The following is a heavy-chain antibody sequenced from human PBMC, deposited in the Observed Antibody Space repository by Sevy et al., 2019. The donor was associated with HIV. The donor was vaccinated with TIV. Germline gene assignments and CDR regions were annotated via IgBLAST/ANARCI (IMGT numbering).Heavy chain of an antibody. J-gene: IGHJ4*02. CDR1: GFTLGGYA. V-gene: IGHV3-49*03. D-gene: IGHD3-3*01. CDR3: RTCDFWSGYYTNIDY. CDR2: IGSKAYGGTT. Sequence: GGSLRLSCTASGFTLGGYAMIWFRQAPGKGLEWVGFIGSKAYGGTTEYAASVKGRFTISSVDSKNIAYLQMNSLKTEDTAVYYCRTCDFWSGYYTNIDYWGQGTLVTVS.